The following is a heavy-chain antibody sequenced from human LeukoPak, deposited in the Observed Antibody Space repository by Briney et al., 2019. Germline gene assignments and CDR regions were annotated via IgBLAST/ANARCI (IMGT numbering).Heavy chain of an antibody. Sequence: SETLSLTCTVSGGSVSSGSYYWNWIRQPPGKGLEWIGYVYYSGSTNHNTSLKSRVTISVDRSKNQFSLKLSSVTAADTAIYYCARTSGNYPYYFDYWGRGTLVTVSS. J-gene: IGHJ4*02. V-gene: IGHV4-61*01. CDR3: ARTSGNYPYYFDY. CDR2: VYYSGST. CDR1: GGSVSSGSYY. D-gene: IGHD1-26*01.